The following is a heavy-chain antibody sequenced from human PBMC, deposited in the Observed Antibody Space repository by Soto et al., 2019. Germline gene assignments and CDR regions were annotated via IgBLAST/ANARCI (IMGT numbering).Heavy chain of an antibody. CDR1: GGSFSGYY. D-gene: IGHD3-10*01. V-gene: IGHV4-34*01. CDR2: INHSGST. CDR3: ATRGGSGSYYAFHI. Sequence: PSETLSLTCAVYGGSFSGYYWSWIRQPPGKGLEWIGEINHSGSTNYNPSLKSRVTISVDTSKNQFSLKLSSVTAADTAVYYCATRGGSGSYYAFHIWGQGXMVTVSS. J-gene: IGHJ3*02.